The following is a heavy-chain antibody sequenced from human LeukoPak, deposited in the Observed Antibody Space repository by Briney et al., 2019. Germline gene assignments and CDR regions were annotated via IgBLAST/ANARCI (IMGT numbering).Heavy chain of an antibody. V-gene: IGHV3-15*01. Sequence: GGSLRLSCAASGFPFDNYAMNWVRQAPGKGLEWVGRIKSKSDGGATDYAAPVKGRFTISRDDSKNTLYLQMSSLKTEDTAVYYCATRPTPGDYPLDYWGQGTLVTVSS. CDR3: ATRPTPGDYPLDY. CDR1: GFPFDNYA. D-gene: IGHD4-17*01. J-gene: IGHJ4*02. CDR2: IKSKSDGGAT.